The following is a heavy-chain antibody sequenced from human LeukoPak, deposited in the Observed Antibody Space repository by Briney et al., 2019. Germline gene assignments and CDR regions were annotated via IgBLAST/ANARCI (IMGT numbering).Heavy chain of an antibody. CDR2: MNPNSGNT. V-gene: IGHV1-8*01. D-gene: IGHD6-19*01. Sequence: GASVKVSCKASGYTFTSYDINWVRQATGQGLGWMGWMNPNSGNTGYAQKFQGRVTMTRNTSISTAYMELSSLRSEDTAVYYCARDSRQWLVRRWFYPWGQGTLVTVSS. CDR1: GYTFTSYD. J-gene: IGHJ5*02. CDR3: ARDSRQWLVRRWFYP.